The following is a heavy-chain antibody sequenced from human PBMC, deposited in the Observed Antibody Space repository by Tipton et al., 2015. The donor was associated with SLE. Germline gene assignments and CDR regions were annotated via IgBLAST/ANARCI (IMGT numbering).Heavy chain of an antibody. CDR1: GASISSGGYY. D-gene: IGHD3-16*01. V-gene: IGHV4-31*03. CDR2: IYRSGTT. CDR3: ARGGLGFPDAFDI. Sequence: LRLSCTVSGASISSGGYYWSWIRQHPGKGLEWIGHIYRSGTTYCNPSLRSRVSISIDMSKNQFSLKLTSVTAADTAVYYCARGGLGFPDAFDIWGQGTMVTVSS. J-gene: IGHJ3*02.